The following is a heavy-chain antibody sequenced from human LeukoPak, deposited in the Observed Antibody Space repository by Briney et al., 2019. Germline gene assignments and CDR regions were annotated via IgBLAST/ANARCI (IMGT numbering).Heavy chain of an antibody. CDR2: IKRDGSEK. D-gene: IGHD6-19*01. V-gene: IGHV3-7*01. CDR3: ARDRGSSGWYDFDY. CDR1: GFTSSSCW. J-gene: IGHJ4*02. Sequence: GVSLRLSCAASGFTSSSCWMRGVRRARGKGREGLTNIKRDGSEKYYVDSVKGRFTISRDNAKNSLYLQMNSLRAEDTAVYYCARDRGSSGWYDFDYWGQGTLVTVSS.